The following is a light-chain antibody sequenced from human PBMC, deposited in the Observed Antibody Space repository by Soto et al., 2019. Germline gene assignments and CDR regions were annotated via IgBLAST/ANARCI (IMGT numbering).Light chain of an antibody. CDR1: QSVGSNY. CDR2: GAS. CDR3: QQYNNWPPWT. V-gene: IGKV3-20*01. J-gene: IGKJ1*01. Sequence: EFVLTQSPGTLSLSPGERATLSCRASQSVGSNYLAWYQQKPGQAPRLLIYGASSRATGIADRFSGSGSGTDFTLTISSLEPEDFAVYYCQQYNNWPPWTFGQGTKVDIK.